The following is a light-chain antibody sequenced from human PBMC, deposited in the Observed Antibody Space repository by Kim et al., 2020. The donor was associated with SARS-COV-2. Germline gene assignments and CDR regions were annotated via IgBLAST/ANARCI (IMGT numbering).Light chain of an antibody. CDR2: EVS. Sequence: GQSVTISCTGTSCHIGNYDYVSWYQQHPGQAPKLIIYEVSKRPAGVPGRFSGTKSANTASLTVSGLQTEDEADYYGASDGSRNNVLFGGGTQLTVL. J-gene: IGLJ2*01. V-gene: IGLV2-8*01. CDR3: ASDGSRNNVL. CDR1: SCHIGNYDY.